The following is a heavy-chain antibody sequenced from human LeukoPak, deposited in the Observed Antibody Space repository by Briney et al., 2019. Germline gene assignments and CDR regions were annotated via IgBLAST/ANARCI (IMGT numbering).Heavy chain of an antibody. Sequence: GGSLRLSCAASGFTFSSYGMHWVRQAPGNGLEWVAVISYDGSNKYYADSVKGRFTISRDNSKNTLYLQMNSLRAEDTAVYYCADLAATFEFDYWGQGTLVTVSS. CDR1: GFTFSSYG. CDR2: ISYDGSNK. CDR3: ADLAATFEFDY. V-gene: IGHV3-30*03. D-gene: IGHD2-15*01. J-gene: IGHJ4*02.